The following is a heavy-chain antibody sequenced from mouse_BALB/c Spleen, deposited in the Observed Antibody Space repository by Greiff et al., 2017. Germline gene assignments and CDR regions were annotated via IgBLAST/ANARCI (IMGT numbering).Heavy chain of an antibody. Sequence: VHLVESGPGLVAPSQSLSITCTVSGFSLTSYGVHWVRQPPGKGLEWLGVIWAGGSTNYNSALMSRLSISKDNSKSQVFLKMNSLQPDDTAMYYGARGGGGYDGSWFAYWGQGTLVTVSA. CDR1: GFSLTSYG. CDR2: IWAGGST. D-gene: IGHD2-2*01. J-gene: IGHJ3*01. V-gene: IGHV2-9*02. CDR3: ARGGGGYDGSWFAY.